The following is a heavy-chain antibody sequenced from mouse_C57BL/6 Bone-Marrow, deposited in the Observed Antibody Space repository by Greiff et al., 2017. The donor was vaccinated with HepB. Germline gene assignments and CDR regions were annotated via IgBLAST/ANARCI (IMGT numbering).Heavy chain of an antibody. D-gene: IGHD1-1*01. CDR1: GFTFSSYG. J-gene: IGHJ3*01. Sequence: EVNVVESGGDLVKPGGSLKLSCAASGFTFSSYGMSWVRQPPDKRLEWVATISSGGSYTYYPDSVKGRFTISRDNAKNTLYLQMSSLKSEDTAMYYCARPITTVVAKDFAYWGQGTLVTVSA. CDR2: ISSGGSYT. V-gene: IGHV5-6*01. CDR3: ARPITTVVAKDFAY.